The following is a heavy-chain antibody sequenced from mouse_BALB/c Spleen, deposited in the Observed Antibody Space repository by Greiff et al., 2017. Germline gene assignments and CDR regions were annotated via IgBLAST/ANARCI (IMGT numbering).Heavy chain of an antibody. D-gene: IGHD1-1*01. V-gene: IGHV5-6-4*01. CDR2: ISSGGSYT. J-gene: IGHJ3*01. Sequence: DVKLVESGGGLVKPGGSLKLSCAASGFTFSSYTMSWVRQTPEKRLEWVATISSGGSYTYYPDSVKGRFTISRDNAKNTLYLQMSSLKSEDTAMYYCTREVITTGSWFADWGQGTLVTVSA. CDR1: GFTFSSYT. CDR3: TREVITTGSWFAD.